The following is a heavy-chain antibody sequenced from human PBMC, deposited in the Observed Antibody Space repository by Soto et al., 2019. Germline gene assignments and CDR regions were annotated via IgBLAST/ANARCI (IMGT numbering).Heavy chain of an antibody. D-gene: IGHD6-6*01. V-gene: IGHV4-61*08. CDR1: GGSISSGGYY. J-gene: IGHJ6*02. CDR2: IYYSGST. CDR3: ARSQQLVEADYYYYYGMDV. Sequence: KPSETLSLTCAVSGGSISSGGYYWSWIRQPPGKGLEWIGYIYYSGSTNYNPSLKSRVTISVDTSKNQFSLKLSSVTAADTAVYYCARSQQLVEADYYYYYGMDVWGQGTTVTVSS.